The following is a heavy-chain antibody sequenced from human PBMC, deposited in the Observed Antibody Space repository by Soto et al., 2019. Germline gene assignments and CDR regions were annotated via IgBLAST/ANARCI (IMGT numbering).Heavy chain of an antibody. CDR2: MNPNSGNT. Sequence: ASVKVSCKASGYTFTSYDINWVRQATGQGLEWMGWMNPNSGNTGYAQKFQGRVTMTRNTSISTAYMELSSLRSEDTAVYYCARGFGPVPAAPNWGQGTLVTVSS. D-gene: IGHD2-2*01. CDR1: GYTFTSYD. CDR3: ARGFGPVPAAPN. J-gene: IGHJ4*02. V-gene: IGHV1-8*01.